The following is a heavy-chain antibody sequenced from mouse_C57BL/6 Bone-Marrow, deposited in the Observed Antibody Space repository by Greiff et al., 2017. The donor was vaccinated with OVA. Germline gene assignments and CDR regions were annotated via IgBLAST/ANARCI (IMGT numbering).Heavy chain of an antibody. V-gene: IGHV1-81*01. Sequence: QVQLQQSGAELARPGASVKLSCKASGYTFTSYGIRWVKQRPGQGLEWIGEIYPRGGNTYYNEKLKGKSTLTADKSSSTAYMELRSLTSEVSAVYFCARSCRFAYWGQGTLVTVSA. J-gene: IGHJ3*01. CDR2: IYPRGGNT. CDR1: GYTFTSYG. CDR3: ARSCRFAY.